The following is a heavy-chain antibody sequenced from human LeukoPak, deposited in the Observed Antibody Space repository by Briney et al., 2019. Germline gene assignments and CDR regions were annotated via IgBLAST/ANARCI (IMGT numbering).Heavy chain of an antibody. Sequence: SETLSLTCAVYGGSFSGYYWSWIRQPPGKGLEWIGEINHSGSTNYNPSLKSRVTISVDTSKNQFSLKLSSVTAADTAVCYCARVRYFDWLLSNWGQGTLVTVSS. CDR3: ARVRYFDWLLSN. CDR2: INHSGST. V-gene: IGHV4-34*01. J-gene: IGHJ4*02. CDR1: GGSFSGYY. D-gene: IGHD3-9*01.